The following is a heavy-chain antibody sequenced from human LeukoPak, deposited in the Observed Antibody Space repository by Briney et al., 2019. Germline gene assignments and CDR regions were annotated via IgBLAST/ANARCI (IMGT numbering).Heavy chain of an antibody. CDR2: MNPNSGNT. Sequence: ASVKVSCKASGYTFTSYDINWVRQATGQGLEWMGWMNPNSGNTGYAQKFQGRVTITRNTSISTAYMELSSLRSEDTAVYYCARGRLLWFGESINDAFDIWGQGTMVTVSS. D-gene: IGHD3-10*01. V-gene: IGHV1-8*03. CDR3: ARGRLLWFGESINDAFDI. CDR1: GYTFTSYD. J-gene: IGHJ3*02.